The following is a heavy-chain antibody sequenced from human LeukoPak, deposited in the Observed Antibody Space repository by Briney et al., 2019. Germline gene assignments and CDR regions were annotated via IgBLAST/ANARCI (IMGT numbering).Heavy chain of an antibody. CDR2: INPNSGGT. Sequence: ASVKVSCKASGYTFTGYYMHWVRQAPGQGLEWMGWINPNSGGTNYAQKFQGRVTMTRDTSISTAYMELSRLRSDDTAVYYCASRRDSSSPHYFDYWGQGTLVTVSS. CDR1: GYTFTGYY. D-gene: IGHD6-6*01. CDR3: ASRRDSSSPHYFDY. V-gene: IGHV1-2*02. J-gene: IGHJ4*02.